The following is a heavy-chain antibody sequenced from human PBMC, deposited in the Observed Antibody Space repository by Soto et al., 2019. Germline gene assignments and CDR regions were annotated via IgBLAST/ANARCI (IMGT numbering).Heavy chain of an antibody. Sequence: TSETLSLTCTVSGGSISSYYWSWIRQPPGKGLEWIGYIYYSGSTNYNPSLKSRVTISVDTSKNQFSLKLSSVTAADTAVYYCARDSYSRSWYSRYYGMDVWGQGTTVTVSS. V-gene: IGHV4-59*01. CDR1: GGSISSYY. CDR3: ARDSYSRSWYSRYYGMDV. CDR2: IYYSGST. D-gene: IGHD6-13*01. J-gene: IGHJ6*02.